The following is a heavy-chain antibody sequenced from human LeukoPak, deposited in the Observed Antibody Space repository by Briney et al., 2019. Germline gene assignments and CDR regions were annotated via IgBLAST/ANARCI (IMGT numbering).Heavy chain of an antibody. V-gene: IGHV3-30*01. CDR3: ARSRAVAGTLDY. J-gene: IGHJ4*02. D-gene: IGHD6-19*01. CDR2: ISYDGSNK. CDR1: GFTFSSYA. Sequence: GGSLRLSCAASGFTFSSYAMHWVRQAPGKGLEWVAVISYDGSNKYYADSVKGRFTISRDNSKNTLYLQMNSLRAEDTAVYYCARSRAVAGTLDYWGQGTLVTVSS.